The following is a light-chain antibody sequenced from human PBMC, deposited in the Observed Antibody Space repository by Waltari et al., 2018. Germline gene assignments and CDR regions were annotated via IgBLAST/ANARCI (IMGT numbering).Light chain of an antibody. J-gene: IGKJ1*01. CDR2: GAS. V-gene: IGKV3-20*01. Sequence: LTQSPGTLSLSPGERVTLSCRASQSINRALAWYQQKPGQAPRLLIYGASIRATGIPDRVSGSGSGTDFTLTISSLEPEDFAVYFCQHYVRLPATFGQGTKVEIK. CDR1: QSINRA. CDR3: QHYVRLPAT.